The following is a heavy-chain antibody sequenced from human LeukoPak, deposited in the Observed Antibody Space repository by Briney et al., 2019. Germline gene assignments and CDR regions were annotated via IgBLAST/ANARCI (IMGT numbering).Heavy chain of an antibody. V-gene: IGHV4-38-2*02. Sequence: SETLSLTCIVSDYSITSGYYWGWIRQPPGKGMEWIGNIYHDGGTWYGPSLKSRVTMSVDRSKNQFSLRSSSVTAADTAVYYCARVRSYSGSPPSPFDIWGQGTMVTVSS. CDR1: DYSITSGYY. J-gene: IGHJ3*02. CDR3: ARVRSYSGSPPSPFDI. CDR2: IYHDGGT. D-gene: IGHD1-26*01.